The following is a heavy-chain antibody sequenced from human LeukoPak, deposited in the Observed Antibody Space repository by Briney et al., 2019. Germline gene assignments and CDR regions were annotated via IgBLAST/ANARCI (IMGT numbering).Heavy chain of an antibody. D-gene: IGHD1-1*01. CDR2: INPSNDFT. CDR1: GYSFTSYH. Sequence: ASVKVSCKASGYSFTSYHMQWARQAPGQGLEWLGLINPSNDFTRYAQNFQGRITITRDTSTSTVYMELRSLRSEDTAVYYCGRDIGDTTIGYWGQGTLVAVSS. V-gene: IGHV1-46*01. J-gene: IGHJ4*02. CDR3: GRDIGDTTIGY.